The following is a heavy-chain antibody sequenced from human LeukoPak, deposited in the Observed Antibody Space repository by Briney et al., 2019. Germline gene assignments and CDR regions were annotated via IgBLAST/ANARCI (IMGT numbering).Heavy chain of an antibody. CDR1: GFTFSSYA. D-gene: IGHD4-11*01. V-gene: IGHV3-23*01. CDR3: AKDGRNLIMTTGTTSDY. Sequence: GGSLRLSCAASGFTFSSYAMSWVRQAPGKGLEWVSAISGSGGSTYYADSVKGRFTISRDNSNNTLYVQMNSLRVEDTAIYYCAKDGRNLIMTTGTTSDYWGQGTLVTVSS. CDR2: ISGSGGST. J-gene: IGHJ4*02.